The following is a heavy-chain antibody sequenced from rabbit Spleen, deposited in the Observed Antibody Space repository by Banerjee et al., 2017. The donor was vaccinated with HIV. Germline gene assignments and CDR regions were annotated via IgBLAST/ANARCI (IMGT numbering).Heavy chain of an antibody. D-gene: IGHD4-1*01. CDR2: IYTGNSGDT. V-gene: IGHV1S40*01. CDR1: GFSFSSGYD. CDR3: ARETSSGWGVVSYYFNL. J-gene: IGHJ4*01. Sequence: QQLVESGGGLVKPGASLTLTCKASGFSFSSGYDMCWVRQAPGKGLEWIACIYTGNSGDTYYASWAKGRFTISKTSSTTVTLQMTSLTAADTATYFCARETSSGWGVVSYYFNLWGPGTLVTVS.